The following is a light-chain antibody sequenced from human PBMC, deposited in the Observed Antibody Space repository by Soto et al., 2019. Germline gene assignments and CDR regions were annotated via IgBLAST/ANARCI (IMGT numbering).Light chain of an antibody. CDR1: QSVADNY. J-gene: IGKJ5*01. CDR2: AAS. Sequence: EIVLTQSPGTLSLSPGDRATLSCKASQSVADNYLAWYQQKPGQAPRLLIYAASRRAIGIPDTFSGSGSGTDFTLTITRLEPEDFAVYYCQQYGSSPRTFGQGTRLEIK. V-gene: IGKV3-20*01. CDR3: QQYGSSPRT.